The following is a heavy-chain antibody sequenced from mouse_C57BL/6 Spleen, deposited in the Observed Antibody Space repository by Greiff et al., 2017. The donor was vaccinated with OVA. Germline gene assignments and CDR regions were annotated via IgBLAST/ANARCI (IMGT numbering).Heavy chain of an antibody. CDR2: IYPRSGNT. CDR1: GYTFTSYG. CDR3: ARFHDYDPFAY. J-gene: IGHJ3*01. V-gene: IGHV1-81*01. D-gene: IGHD2-4*01. Sequence: QVQLQQSGAELARPGASVKLSCKASGYTFTSYGISWVKQRTGQGLEWIGEIYPRSGNTYYNEKFKGKATLTADKSSSTAYMALRILTSEDSAVYFCARFHDYDPFAYWGQGTLVTVSA.